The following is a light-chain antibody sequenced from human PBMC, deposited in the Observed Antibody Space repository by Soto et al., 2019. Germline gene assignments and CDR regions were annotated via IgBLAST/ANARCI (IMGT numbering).Light chain of an antibody. CDR2: EVS. CDR1: QSLLHSDGKTY. V-gene: IGKV2D-29*01. CDR3: QQYNSDSRT. Sequence: ILMTQTPLSLSIITGQTASISCKSSQSLLHSDGKTYFYWYVQKAGQAPQPLIYEVSNRFSGVPERFSGSGSRTDFTLTISSLQPDDFATYYCQQYNSDSRTFGQGTKVDIK. J-gene: IGKJ1*01.